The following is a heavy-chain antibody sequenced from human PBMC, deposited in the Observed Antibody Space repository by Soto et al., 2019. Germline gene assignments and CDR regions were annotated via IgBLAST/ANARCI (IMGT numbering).Heavy chain of an antibody. CDR3: ARDVITMVRGVINFDY. V-gene: IGHV1-18*04. CDR2: ISAYNGNT. J-gene: IGHJ4*02. D-gene: IGHD3-10*01. Sequence: GASVKVSCKASCYTFTSYGISWVRQAPVQGLEWMGWISAYNGNTKYAQKLRGRVTMTTDTSTSTAYMELRSLRSDDTAVYYCARDVITMVRGVINFDYWGQGTLVTVSS. CDR1: CYTFTSYG.